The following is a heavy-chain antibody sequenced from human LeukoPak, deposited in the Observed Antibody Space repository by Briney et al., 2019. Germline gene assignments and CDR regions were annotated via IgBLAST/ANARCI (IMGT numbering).Heavy chain of an antibody. D-gene: IGHD3-10*01. Sequence: GAAVTVSFKASGGTFISYAISWVRQARGQGGEGMGGIIPICGTANYAQKFQGRLTITAHESTSTAYMELSSLRSEDTAVYYCAREGRYFDYWGQGTLVTVPS. CDR1: GGTFISYA. J-gene: IGHJ4*02. CDR3: AREGRYFDY. V-gene: IGHV1-69*13. CDR2: IIPICGTA.